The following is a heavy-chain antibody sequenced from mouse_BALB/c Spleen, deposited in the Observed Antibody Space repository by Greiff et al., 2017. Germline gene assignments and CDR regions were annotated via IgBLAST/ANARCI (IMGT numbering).Heavy chain of an antibody. CDR1: GYAFSSYW. J-gene: IGHJ2*01. CDR2: IYPGDGDT. V-gene: IGHV1-80*01. CDR3: ARLEVRHFDY. Sequence: QVQLQQSGAELVRPGSSVKISCKASGYAFSSYWMNWVKQRPGQGLEWIGQIYPGDGDTNYNGKFKGKATLTADKSSSTAYMQLSSLTSEDSAVYFCARLEVRHFDYWGQGTTLTVSS. D-gene: IGHD2-14*01.